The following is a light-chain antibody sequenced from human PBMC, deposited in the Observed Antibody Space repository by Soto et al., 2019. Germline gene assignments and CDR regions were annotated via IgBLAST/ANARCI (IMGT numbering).Light chain of an antibody. CDR1: QTISSW. CDR2: KAS. J-gene: IGKJ1*01. Sequence: DIQMTQSPSTLSGSVGDRFTITCRASQTISSWLAWYQQKPGKPPKLLIYKASTLKSGVPSRFSASGSGTEFTLTISSLQPDDFATYYCQHYNSYSEAFGQGTQVDIK. CDR3: QHYNSYSEA. V-gene: IGKV1-5*03.